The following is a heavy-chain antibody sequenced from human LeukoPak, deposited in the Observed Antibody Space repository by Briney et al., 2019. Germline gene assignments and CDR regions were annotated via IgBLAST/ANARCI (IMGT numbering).Heavy chain of an antibody. CDR2: ISSSSSYI. D-gene: IGHD3-3*01. Sequence: PGGSLRLSCAASGFTFSSYSMNWVRQAPGKGLEWISSISSSSSYIYYADSVKGRFTISRDNAKNSLYLQMNSLRAEDTAVYYCATAGGFLEWLSTYFFDYWGQGTLVTVSS. CDR3: ATAGGFLEWLSTYFFDY. V-gene: IGHV3-21*01. CDR1: GFTFSSYS. J-gene: IGHJ4*02.